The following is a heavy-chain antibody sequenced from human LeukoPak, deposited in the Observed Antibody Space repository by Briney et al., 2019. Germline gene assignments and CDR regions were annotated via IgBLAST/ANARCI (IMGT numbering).Heavy chain of an antibody. Sequence: GGSLRLSCAASGFTLSSNYMRWVRQAPGKGLEWVSVIYSGGSTYYADPVKGRFTISRDKSKNTLYVQMNSLRAEDTAVYYCARGGGGWPYFDYWGQGTLVTVSS. CDR1: GFTLSSNY. J-gene: IGHJ4*02. CDR2: IYSGGST. V-gene: IGHV3-53*01. CDR3: ARGGGGWPYFDY. D-gene: IGHD6-19*01.